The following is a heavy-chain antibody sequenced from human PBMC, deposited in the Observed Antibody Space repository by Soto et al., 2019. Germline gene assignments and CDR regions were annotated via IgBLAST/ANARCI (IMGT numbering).Heavy chain of an antibody. J-gene: IGHJ4*02. CDR1: GGSISSYY. D-gene: IGHD2-15*01. CDR2: IYHSGSS. Sequence: SETLSLTCTVSGGSISSYYWSWIRQPPGKGLEWIGYIYHSGSSNYNPSLKSRVTILLDTSKNQLSLKLSSVTAADTAVYYCAREYCSGGSCYFDYWGQGTLVTVSS. V-gene: IGHV4-59*12. CDR3: AREYCSGGSCYFDY.